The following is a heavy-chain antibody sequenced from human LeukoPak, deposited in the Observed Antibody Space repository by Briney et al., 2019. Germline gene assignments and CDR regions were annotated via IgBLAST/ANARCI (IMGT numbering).Heavy chain of an antibody. J-gene: IGHJ4*02. CDR1: GFTFSSYA. V-gene: IGHV3-30-3*01. CDR2: ISYDGSNK. Sequence: GRSLRLSCAASGFTFSSYAMHWVRQAPGKGLEWVAVISYDGSNKYYADSVKGRFTISRDNSKNTLYLQMNSLRAEDTAVYYCARDRSPLRILDYWGQGTLVTVSS. D-gene: IGHD2-15*01. CDR3: ARDRSPLRILDY.